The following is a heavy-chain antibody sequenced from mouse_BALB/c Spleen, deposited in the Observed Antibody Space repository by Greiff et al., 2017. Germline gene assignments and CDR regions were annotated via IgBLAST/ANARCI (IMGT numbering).Heavy chain of an antibody. Sequence: DVHLVESGGGLVKPGGSLKLSCAASGFTFSSYAMSWVRQTPEKRLEWVATISSGGSYTYYPDSVKGRFTISRDNAKNTLYLQMSSLRSEDTAMYYCARGTDLLPFDYWGQGTTLTVSS. J-gene: IGHJ2*01. CDR2: ISSGGSYT. V-gene: IGHV5-9-3*01. CDR3: ARGTDLLPFDY. CDR1: GFTFSSYA. D-gene: IGHD2-1*01.